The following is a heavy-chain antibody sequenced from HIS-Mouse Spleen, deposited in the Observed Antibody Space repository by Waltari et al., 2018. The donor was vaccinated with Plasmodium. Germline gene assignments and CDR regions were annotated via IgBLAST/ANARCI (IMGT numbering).Heavy chain of an antibody. V-gene: IGHV4-34*01. CDR1: GGSFSGYY. CDR2: INHSGST. CDR3: ARGVGYCSGGSWDHYFDY. Sequence: QVQLQQWGAGLLKPSETLSLTCAVYGGSFSGYYWSWIRQPPGKGLGWIGEINHSGSTNDNPSITVRVTISVDTSKNQCSLKLSSVTAADTAVYYCARGVGYCSGGSWDHYFDYWGQGTLVTVSS. D-gene: IGHD2-15*01. J-gene: IGHJ4*02.